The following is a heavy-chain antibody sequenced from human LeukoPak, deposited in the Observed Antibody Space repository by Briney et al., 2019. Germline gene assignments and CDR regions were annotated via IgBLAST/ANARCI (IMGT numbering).Heavy chain of an antibody. J-gene: IGHJ6*02. V-gene: IGHV3-30-3*01. CDR2: ISYDGSDK. Sequence: GGSLRLSCAASGFTFSSYAMYWVRQAPGKGLEWVAVISYDGSDKDYPDSVKGRLTISRDNSKNTLYLQMNSLRAEDTAVYYCARDLSSSSWSYYYGMDVWGQGTTVTVSS. CDR1: GFTFSSYA. D-gene: IGHD6-13*01. CDR3: ARDLSSSSWSYYYGMDV.